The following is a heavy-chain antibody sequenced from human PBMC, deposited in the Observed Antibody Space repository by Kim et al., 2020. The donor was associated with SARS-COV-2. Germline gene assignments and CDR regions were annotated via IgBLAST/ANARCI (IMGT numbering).Heavy chain of an antibody. V-gene: IGHV3-64D*09. CDR2: ISSNGGST. J-gene: IGHJ4*02. D-gene: IGHD1-26*01. Sequence: GGSLRLSCSASGFTFSSYAMHWVRQAPGKGLEYVSAISSNGGSTYYADSVKGRFTISRDNSKNTLYLQMSSLRAEDTAVYYCVKDLWDSGSYWFPVLDYWGQGTLVTVSS. CDR3: VKDLWDSGSYWFPVLDY. CDR1: GFTFSSYA.